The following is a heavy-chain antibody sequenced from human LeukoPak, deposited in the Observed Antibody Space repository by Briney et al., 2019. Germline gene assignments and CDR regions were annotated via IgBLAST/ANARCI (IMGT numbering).Heavy chain of an antibody. CDR2: ITSSGSTT. V-gene: IGHV3-48*02. Sequence: GGSLRLSCAASGFTFSSYSMNWVRQAPGKGLEWVSDITSSGSTTYYADSVKGRFTISRDNAKNSLYLQMNSLRDEDTAVYYCARARGSMVRNDYWGQGTLVTVPS. CDR3: ARARGSMVRNDY. D-gene: IGHD3-10*01. J-gene: IGHJ4*02. CDR1: GFTFSSYS.